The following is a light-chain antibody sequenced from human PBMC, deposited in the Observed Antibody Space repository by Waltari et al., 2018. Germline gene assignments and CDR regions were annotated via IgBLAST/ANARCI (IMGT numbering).Light chain of an antibody. CDR2: DAS. J-gene: IGKJ1*01. CDR1: QSVSSW. Sequence: DIQMTQSPSTVSASVGDRVTITCRASQSVSSWLAWYQQKPGKAPKPLINDASSLESGVQSRFSGRGSVTEFTLTISSLQPDDFAAYYCQQYNTYPWTFGQGTRVEIK. V-gene: IGKV1-5*01. CDR3: QQYNTYPWT.